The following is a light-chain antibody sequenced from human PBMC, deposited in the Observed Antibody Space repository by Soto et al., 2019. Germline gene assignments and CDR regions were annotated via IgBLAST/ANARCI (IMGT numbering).Light chain of an antibody. Sequence: EIVLTQSPGTLSLSPGERATLSCRASHSVSSSYLAWYQQKPGQAPRLLIYGASTRATGIPDRFSGSGSGTAFTLTISRLEPEDSAVYYCQQYAGSPRTFGQGTKVEIK. CDR1: HSVSSSY. CDR3: QQYAGSPRT. J-gene: IGKJ1*01. V-gene: IGKV3-20*01. CDR2: GAS.